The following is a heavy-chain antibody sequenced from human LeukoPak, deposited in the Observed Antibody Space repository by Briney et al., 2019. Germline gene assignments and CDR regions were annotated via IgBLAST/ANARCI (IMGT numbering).Heavy chain of an antibody. D-gene: IGHD3-16*01. CDR1: GYTFTGYY. Sequence: GASVNVSCKASGYTFTGYYMHWVRQAPGQGLEWMGCINPNSGATNYAQKFQGRVTMTRDTSISTAYMELSGLRSDDTAVYYCASLGLIDYWGQGTLVTVSS. CDR3: ASLGLIDY. J-gene: IGHJ4*02. V-gene: IGHV1-2*02. CDR2: INPNSGAT.